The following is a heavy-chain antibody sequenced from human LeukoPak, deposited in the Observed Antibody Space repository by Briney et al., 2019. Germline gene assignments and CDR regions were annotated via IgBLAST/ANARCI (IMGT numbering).Heavy chain of an antibody. V-gene: IGHV3-11*01. D-gene: IGHD5-24*01. CDR2: ISSSGGTI. J-gene: IGHJ4*02. CDR1: GFIFSDYY. Sequence: PGGSLRLSCTATGFIFSDYYMIWIRQAPGKGLEWVSYISSSGGTIYQADSVKGRFTVSRDNAKNSLYLQMNSLRVEDTAIYYCPRDLRWLQLYYWGQGTLVTVSS. CDR3: PRDLRWLQLYY.